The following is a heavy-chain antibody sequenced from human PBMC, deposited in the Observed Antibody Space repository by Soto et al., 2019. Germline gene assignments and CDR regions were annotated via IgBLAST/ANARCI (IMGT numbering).Heavy chain of an antibody. Sequence: SETLSLTCTVSGGSINSGYYYWTWIRQHPGQGLEWIGYIYHSGTTYYNPSLKSRLTISVDTSKNHFSLMLSSVTAADTAVYYCARDSLKTLDVWGQGTTVTVSS. CDR1: GGSINSGYYY. CDR3: ARDSLKTLDV. V-gene: IGHV4-31*02. J-gene: IGHJ6*02. CDR2: IYHSGTT.